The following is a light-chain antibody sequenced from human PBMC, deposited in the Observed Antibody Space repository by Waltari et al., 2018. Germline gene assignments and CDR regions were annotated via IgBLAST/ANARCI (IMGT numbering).Light chain of an antibody. V-gene: IGKV2-30*01. J-gene: IGKJ2*01. CDR2: KVS. Sequence: DAVMTQSPLSLPVTLGQPASISCRSSQSLVFSDGNIYLNWFQQRPGQSPRCLIYKVSNRDSGVPERLSGSGSGTDFTLKISRVEAEDVGGVYYCMQATHWPYTFGQGTKLEIK. CDR1: QSLVFSDGNIY. CDR3: MQATHWPYT.